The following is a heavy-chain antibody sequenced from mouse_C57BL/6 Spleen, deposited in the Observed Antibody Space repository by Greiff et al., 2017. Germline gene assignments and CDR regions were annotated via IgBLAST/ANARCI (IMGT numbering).Heavy chain of an antibody. CDR3: VSTPEVDV. V-gene: IGHV14-3*01. CDR2: IDPANGNT. J-gene: IGHJ1*03. Sequence: VQLQQSVAELVRPGASVKLSCTASGFNIKNTYMHWVKQRTEQGLEWIGRIDPANGNTKYASKFQGKDTIPADTSSNTAYLQLSSLTSADTASSSCVSTPEVDVWGTGTTVTVSS. CDR1: GFNIKNTY.